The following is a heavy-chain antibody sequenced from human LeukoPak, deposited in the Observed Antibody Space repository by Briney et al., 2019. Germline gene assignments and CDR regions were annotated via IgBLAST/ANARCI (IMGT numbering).Heavy chain of an antibody. J-gene: IGHJ4*02. CDR1: GYTFTSYD. CDR2: MNPNSGNT. V-gene: IGHV1-8*01. Sequence: ASVKVSCKASGYTFTSYDINWVRQATGQGLEWMGWMNPNSGNTGYAQNFQGRVTITADESTSTAYMELSSLRSEDTTVYYCARLLSRGGITGTEDWGQGTLVTVSS. D-gene: IGHD1-7*01. CDR3: ARLLSRGGITGTED.